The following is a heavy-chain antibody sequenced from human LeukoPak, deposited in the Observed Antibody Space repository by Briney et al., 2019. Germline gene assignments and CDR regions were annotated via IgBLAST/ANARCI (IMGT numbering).Heavy chain of an antibody. J-gene: IGHJ4*02. V-gene: IGHV1-18*04. D-gene: IGHD5-12*01. CDR3: VRDPGNTGYDSFDS. Sequence: ASVKVSCKASGYIFTIYGISWVRQAPAQGLEWMGGISAYNGNTNYAQNLQDRGTMTTDTSTSTAYMELRSLRSDDTAVYYCVRDPGNTGYDSFDSWGQGTLVTVSP. CDR1: GYIFTIYG. CDR2: ISAYNGNT.